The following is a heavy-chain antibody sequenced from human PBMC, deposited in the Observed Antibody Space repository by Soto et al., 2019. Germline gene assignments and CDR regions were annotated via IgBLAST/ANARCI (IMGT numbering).Heavy chain of an antibody. CDR3: AKDRGTNYYFYGMDV. J-gene: IGHJ6*02. Sequence: LRLSCAASGFTFSNYAISWVRQAPGKGLEWVSAVGNTGLSTHYSDSVKGRFTISRDNSKNTLYLQMDSLRAEDTALYYCAKDRGTNYYFYGMDVWGQGTTVTVSS. V-gene: IGHV3-23*01. CDR2: VGNTGLST. CDR1: GFTFSNYA. D-gene: IGHD1-7*01.